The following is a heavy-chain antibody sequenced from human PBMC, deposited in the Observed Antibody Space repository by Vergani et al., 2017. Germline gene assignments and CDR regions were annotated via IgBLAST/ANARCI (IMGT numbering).Heavy chain of an antibody. D-gene: IGHD3-22*01. CDR2: ISYDGSNK. Sequence: QVQLVESGGGVVQPGRSLRLSCAASGFTFSSYAMHWVRQAPGKGLEWVAVISYDGSNKYYADSVKGRFTISRDNSKNTLYLQMNSLRAEDTAVYYCAKKTYDSSGYYYLGYWGQGTLVTVSS. CDR3: AKKTYDSSGYYYLGY. V-gene: IGHV3-30-3*02. CDR1: GFTFSSYA. J-gene: IGHJ4*02.